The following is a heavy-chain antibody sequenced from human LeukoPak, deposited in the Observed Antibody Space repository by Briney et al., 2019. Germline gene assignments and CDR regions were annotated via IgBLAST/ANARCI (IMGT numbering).Heavy chain of an antibody. V-gene: IGHV3-23*01. D-gene: IGHD1-26*01. J-gene: IGHJ6*02. Sequence: PGGSLRLSCAASGFTFSDYWMHWVRQAPGKGLEWVSAISGSGGSTYYADSVKGRFTISRDNSKNTLYLQMNSLRAEDTAVYYCAKVIVGATRYYYYYGMDVWGQGTTVTVSS. CDR1: GFTFSDYW. CDR2: ISGSGGST. CDR3: AKVIVGATRYYYYYGMDV.